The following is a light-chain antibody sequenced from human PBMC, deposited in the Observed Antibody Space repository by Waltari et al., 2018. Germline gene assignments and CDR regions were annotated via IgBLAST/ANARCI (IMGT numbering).Light chain of an antibody. Sequence: QSALTQPPSASGSPGQSVTISCTGTSADVGGHNYVSWYQPHPVKAPKRIVYDVTKRPSGVPDRFSGSKSGNTASLTVSGLQAEDEAHYYCCSYAGSNTLAFGGGTKLTVL. CDR2: DVT. V-gene: IGLV2-8*01. CDR1: SADVGGHNY. J-gene: IGLJ2*01. CDR3: CSYAGSNTLA.